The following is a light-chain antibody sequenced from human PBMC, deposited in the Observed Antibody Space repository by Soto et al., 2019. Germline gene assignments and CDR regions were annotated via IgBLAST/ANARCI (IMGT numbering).Light chain of an antibody. CDR1: QSVSSY. V-gene: IGKV3-11*01. CDR2: DAS. Sequence: EIVLTQSPATLSLSPGERATLSCRASQSVSSYLVWYQQKPGQAPRLLIYDASNRATGIPARVSGSGSGTDFTLTISSLEPEDFAVYYCQQRGSWPPTFGPGIKVNLK. J-gene: IGKJ3*01. CDR3: QQRGSWPPT.